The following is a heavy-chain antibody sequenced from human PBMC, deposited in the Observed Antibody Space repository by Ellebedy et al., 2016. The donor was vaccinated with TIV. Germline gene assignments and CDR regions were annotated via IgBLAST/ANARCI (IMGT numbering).Heavy chain of an antibody. CDR2: ISYDGYNK. V-gene: IGHV3-30-3*01. Sequence: GGSLRLXXAASGFSSNYYAMHWVRQAPGKGLDWVAIISYDGYNKYYADSVKGRFTLSRDNSKNTLYLQMHSLRAEDTAVYYCATDPFLGYCSSASCSQFLQYWGQGTLVTVSS. CDR1: GFSSNYYA. J-gene: IGHJ1*01. D-gene: IGHD2-2*01. CDR3: ATDPFLGYCSSASCSQFLQY.